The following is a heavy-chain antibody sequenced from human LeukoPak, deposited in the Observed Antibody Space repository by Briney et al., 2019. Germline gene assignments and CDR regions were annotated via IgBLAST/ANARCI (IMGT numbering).Heavy chain of an antibody. V-gene: IGHV3-30*02. J-gene: IGHJ6*03. CDR3: AKTSLSDPSGHYYYMDV. Sequence: GGSLRLSCAASGFTFGSYGMHWVRQAPGKGLEWVAFIRFDGTSEFYADSVKARFTISRDNSQNTVSLQLNNLRIEDTALYYCAKTSLSDPSGHYYYMDVWGKGTTVTVSS. CDR1: GFTFGSYG. CDR2: IRFDGTSE. D-gene: IGHD3-3*01.